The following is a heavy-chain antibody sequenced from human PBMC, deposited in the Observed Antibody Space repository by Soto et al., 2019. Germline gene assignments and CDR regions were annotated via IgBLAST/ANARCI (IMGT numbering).Heavy chain of an antibody. CDR3: AAARILRGGANTVAILFDY. CDR2: IVVGSGNT. CDR1: GFTFTSSA. D-gene: IGHD1-26*01. J-gene: IGHJ4*02. V-gene: IGHV1-58*01. Sequence: SVKVSCKASGFTFTSSAVQWVRQARGQRLEWIGWIVVGSGNTNYAQKFQERVTITRDMSTSTAYMGLSSLRSEDTAVYYCAAARILRGGANTVAILFDYWGQGTLVTVSS.